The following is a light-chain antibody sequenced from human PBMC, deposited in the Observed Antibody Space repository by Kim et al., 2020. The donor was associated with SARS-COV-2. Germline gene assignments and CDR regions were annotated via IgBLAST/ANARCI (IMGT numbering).Light chain of an antibody. Sequence: ASVGDRVTITCRARQDIRNDLGWYQQNPGRAPKRLIYGASSLQSGVPSRFSGTGSGTEFTLTISSLQPEDFATYFCLQHNSYPITFGQGTRLEIK. CDR1: QDIRND. V-gene: IGKV1-17*01. CDR3: LQHNSYPIT. J-gene: IGKJ5*01. CDR2: GAS.